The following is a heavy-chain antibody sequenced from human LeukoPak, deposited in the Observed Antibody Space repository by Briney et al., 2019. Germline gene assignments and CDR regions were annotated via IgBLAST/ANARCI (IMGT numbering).Heavy chain of an antibody. D-gene: IGHD3-3*01. CDR3: AREASGSNYDFWSGYSEWFDP. V-gene: IGHV1-69*04. Sequence: SVKVSCKASGGTFSSYAISWVRQAPGQGLEWMGRIIPIFGIANYAQKFQGRVTITADKSTSTAYMELSSLRSEDTAVCYCAREASGSNYDFWSGYSEWFDPWGQGTLVTVSS. J-gene: IGHJ5*02. CDR1: GGTFSSYA. CDR2: IIPIFGIA.